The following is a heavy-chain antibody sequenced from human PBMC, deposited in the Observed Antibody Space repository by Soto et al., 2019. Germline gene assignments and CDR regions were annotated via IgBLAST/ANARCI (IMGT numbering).Heavy chain of an antibody. D-gene: IGHD6-6*01. J-gene: IGHJ4*02. CDR1: GGSFSGYY. CDR3: ARGVSGIAARSGGIYY. V-gene: IGHV4-34*01. CDR2: INHSGST. Sequence: PSETLSLTCAVYGGSFSGYYWSWIRQPPGKGLEWIGEINHSGSTNYNPSLKSRVTISVDTSKNQFSLKLSSVTAADTAVYYCARGVSGIAARSGGIYYWGQGTLVTVSS.